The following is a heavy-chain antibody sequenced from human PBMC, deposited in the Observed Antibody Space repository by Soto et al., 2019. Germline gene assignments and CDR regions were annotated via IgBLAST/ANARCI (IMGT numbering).Heavy chain of an antibody. V-gene: IGHV3-30-3*01. CDR3: ARDVSQWLPLGGYYFDY. J-gene: IGHJ4*02. D-gene: IGHD6-19*01. Sequence: QVQLVESGGGVVQPGRSLRLSCAASGFTFSSYAMHWVRQAPGKGLEWVAVISYDGSNKYYADSVKGRFTISRDNSKNTLYLQMNSLSAEDTAVYYCARDVSQWLPLGGYYFDYWGQGTLVTVSS. CDR1: GFTFSSYA. CDR2: ISYDGSNK.